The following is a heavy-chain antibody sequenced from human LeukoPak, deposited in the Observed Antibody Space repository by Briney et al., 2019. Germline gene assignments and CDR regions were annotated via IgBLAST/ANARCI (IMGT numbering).Heavy chain of an antibody. CDR3: ARNQYYDILTGYYPSGFDY. V-gene: IGHV3-48*03. Sequence: GGSLRLSCAASGFTFSSYEMNWVRQAPGKGLEWASYISSSGSTIYYADSVKGRFTISRDNAKNSLYLQMNSLRAEDTAVYYCARNQYYDILTGYYPSGFDYWGQGTLVTVSS. J-gene: IGHJ4*02. CDR2: ISSSGSTI. CDR1: GFTFSSYE. D-gene: IGHD3-9*01.